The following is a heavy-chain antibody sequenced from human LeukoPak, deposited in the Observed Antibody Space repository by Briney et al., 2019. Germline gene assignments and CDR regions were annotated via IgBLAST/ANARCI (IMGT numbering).Heavy chain of an antibody. J-gene: IGHJ4*02. CDR3: ARGGDYGEEYFDY. CDR2: IRYDGSNK. CDR1: GFTFSFYG. V-gene: IGHV3-30*02. Sequence: GGSLRLSRAASGFTFSFYGMHWVRQAPGKGLEWVAFIRYDGSNKYYADSVKGRFTISRDNSKNTLHLQMNSLRAEDTAVYYCARGGDYGEEYFDYWGQGTLVTVSS. D-gene: IGHD4-17*01.